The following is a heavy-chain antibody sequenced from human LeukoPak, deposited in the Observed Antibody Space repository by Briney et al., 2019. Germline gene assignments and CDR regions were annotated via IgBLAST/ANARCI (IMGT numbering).Heavy chain of an antibody. CDR3: ARRRAVPGFYYFDY. D-gene: IGHD6-19*01. V-gene: IGHV4-59*08. Sequence: ETLSLACTVSGGSISSYYWTWLRQPPGKGLAWIGYIYYSGSTNYNPSLKSRVTISVDTSKNQFSLKLSSLTAADTAVYYCARRRAVPGFYYFDYWGQGTLVTVSS. CDR2: IYYSGST. J-gene: IGHJ4*02. CDR1: GGSISSYY.